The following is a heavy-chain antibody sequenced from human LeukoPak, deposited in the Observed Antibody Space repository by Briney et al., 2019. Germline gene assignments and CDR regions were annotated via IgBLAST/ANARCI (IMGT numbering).Heavy chain of an antibody. CDR2: ISGSGGST. Sequence: GGSLRLSCAVSGFTFSSYAMSWVRQAPGKGLEWVSAISGSGGSTYYADSVKGRFTISRDNSKNTLYLQMNSLRAEDTAVYYCAKGGYDYVWGSYRYTSSSAFDIWGQGTMVTVSS. J-gene: IGHJ3*02. CDR1: GFTFSSYA. V-gene: IGHV3-23*01. D-gene: IGHD3-16*02. CDR3: AKGGYDYVWGSYRYTSSSAFDI.